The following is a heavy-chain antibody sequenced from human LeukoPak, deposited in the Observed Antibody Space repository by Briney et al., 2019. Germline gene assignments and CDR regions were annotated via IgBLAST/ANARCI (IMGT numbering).Heavy chain of an antibody. J-gene: IGHJ4*02. Sequence: GGSLRLSCAASGFTFSSYSMTWVRQAPGKGLEWVSSISSSSSYIYYADSVKGRFTISRDNAKNSLYLQMNSLRAEDTAVYYCARAKPIAAAGIHYWGQGTLVTVSS. CDR2: ISSSSSYI. D-gene: IGHD6-13*01. CDR3: ARAKPIAAAGIHY. V-gene: IGHV3-21*01. CDR1: GFTFSSYS.